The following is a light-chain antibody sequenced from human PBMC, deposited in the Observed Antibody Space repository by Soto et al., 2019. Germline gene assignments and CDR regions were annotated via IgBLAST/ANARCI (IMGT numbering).Light chain of an antibody. V-gene: IGLV1-40*01. CDR1: SSNIAAGFD. J-gene: IGLJ3*02. CDR2: NNF. Sequence: QSVLTQPPSVSGAPGQRVTISCTGNSSNIAAGFDVHWYQQLPGIAPKLLIYNNFNRPSGVPDRFSGSKSGTSASLAITGLQAEDEADYHCQSYDSSLSGWVFGGGTKLTVL. CDR3: QSYDSSLSGWV.